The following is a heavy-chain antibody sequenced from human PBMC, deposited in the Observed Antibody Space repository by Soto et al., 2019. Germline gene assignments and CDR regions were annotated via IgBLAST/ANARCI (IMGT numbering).Heavy chain of an antibody. D-gene: IGHD1-1*01. J-gene: IGHJ6*02. Sequence: SETLSLTCAVSGGSISSGGYSWSWIRQPPGKGLEWIGYIYHSGSTYYNPSLKSRVTISVDRSKNQFSLKLSSVTAADTAVYYCATCNWNARRCYYYYGMDVWGQGTTVTVSS. V-gene: IGHV4-30-2*01. CDR2: IYHSGST. CDR1: GGSISSGGYS. CDR3: ATCNWNARRCYYYYGMDV.